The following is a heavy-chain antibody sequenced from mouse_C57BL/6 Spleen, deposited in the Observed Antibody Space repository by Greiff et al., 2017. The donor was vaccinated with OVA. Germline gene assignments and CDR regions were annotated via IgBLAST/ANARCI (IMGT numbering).Heavy chain of an antibody. J-gene: IGHJ3*01. Sequence: LKQSGAELVKPGASVKISCKASGYAFSSYWMNWVKQRPGKGLEWIGQIYPGDGDTNYNGKFKGKATLTADKSSSTAYMQLSSLTSEDSAVYFCARSRNGSSQAWFAYWGQGTLVTVSA. D-gene: IGHD1-1*01. CDR3: ARSRNGSSQAWFAY. V-gene: IGHV1-80*01. CDR1: GYAFSSYW. CDR2: IYPGDGDT.